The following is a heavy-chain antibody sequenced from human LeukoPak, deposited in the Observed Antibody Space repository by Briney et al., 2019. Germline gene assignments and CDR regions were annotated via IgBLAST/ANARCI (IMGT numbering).Heavy chain of an antibody. CDR3: ARVVIVVVPAAISEWAFDI. D-gene: IGHD2-2*02. CDR2: IYHSGTT. CDR1: GASISSSNW. V-gene: IGHV4-4*02. Sequence: PSETLSLTCAVSGASISSSNWWSWVRQPPGKGLEWIGEIYHSGTTNYNPSLKSRVTISVDTSKNQFSLKLSSVTAADTAVYYCARVVIVVVPAAISEWAFDIWGQGTMVTVSS. J-gene: IGHJ3*02.